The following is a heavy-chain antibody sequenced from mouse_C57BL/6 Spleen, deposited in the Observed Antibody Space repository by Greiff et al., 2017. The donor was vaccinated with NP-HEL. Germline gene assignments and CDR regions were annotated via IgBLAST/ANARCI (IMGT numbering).Heavy chain of an antibody. D-gene: IGHD1-1*01. CDR2: INPSTGGT. Sequence: VQLQQSGPELVKPGASVKISCKASGYSFTGYYMNWVKQSPEKSLEWIGEINPSTGGTTYNQKFKAKATLTVDKSSSTAYMQLKSLTSEDSAVYYCARCCYEFAYWGQGTLVTVSA. CDR3: ARCCYEFAY. J-gene: IGHJ3*01. CDR1: GYSFTGYY. V-gene: IGHV1-42*01.